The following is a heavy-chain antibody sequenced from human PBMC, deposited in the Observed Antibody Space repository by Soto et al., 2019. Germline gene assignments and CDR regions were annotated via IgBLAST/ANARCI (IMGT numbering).Heavy chain of an antibody. CDR2: IIPMFGTP. V-gene: IGHV1-69*13. CDR1: GCAFTDYI. CDR3: AGGRDQPPVGLYFES. J-gene: IGHJ4*02. D-gene: IGHD1-26*01. Sequence: GASVKVSCKASGCAFTDYIFDWVRQAPGQGLEWMGGIIPMFGTPKYAQKFQHRVTISADVSTGTAYMELTRLRFDDTAVYYCAGGRDQPPVGLYFESWGEGTRVTVSS.